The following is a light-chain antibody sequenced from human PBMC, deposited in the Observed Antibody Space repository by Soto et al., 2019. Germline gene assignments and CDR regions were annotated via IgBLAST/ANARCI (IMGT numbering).Light chain of an antibody. CDR1: QSISSY. CDR3: QQSYSMPLT. J-gene: IGKJ4*01. V-gene: IGKV1-39*01. Sequence: IQMTQSPSSRSASVGDRVTITCRASQSISSYLNWYQQKPGKAPKLLIDGASSFQSGVPSRFSGSGSGTDFTLTISSLQPEDFATYYCQQSYSMPLTFGGGTKVDIK. CDR2: GAS.